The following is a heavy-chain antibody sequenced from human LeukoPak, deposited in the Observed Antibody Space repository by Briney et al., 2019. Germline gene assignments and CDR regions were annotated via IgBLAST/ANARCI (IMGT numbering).Heavy chain of an antibody. V-gene: IGHV1-18*01. CDR2: ISPYNGNT. Sequence: GASVKVSCKASGYKFTNYGISWVRQAPGQGLEWMGWISPYNGNTIYAQKLQGRVTMTTDTSTSTAYMELRSLRSDDTAVYYCARSSEGRYYYDSSGYSYYYYYMDVWGKGTTVTISS. J-gene: IGHJ6*03. CDR3: ARSSEGRYYYDSSGYSYYYYYMDV. CDR1: GYKFTNYG. D-gene: IGHD3-22*01.